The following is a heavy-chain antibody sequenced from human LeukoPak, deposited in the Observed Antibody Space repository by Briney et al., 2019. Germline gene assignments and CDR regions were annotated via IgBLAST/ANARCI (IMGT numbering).Heavy chain of an antibody. CDR1: GFTFSSYA. V-gene: IGHV3-23*01. Sequence: GGSLRLSCAASGFTFSSYAMSWVRQAPGKGLDWVSAISGSGGRTYYADSVKGRFTISRDNSKNTVYLQLNSLRVEDTAVYYCAKGVDYYGSGGYYEGFDSWGQGTLATVSS. J-gene: IGHJ4*02. CDR2: ISGSGGRT. D-gene: IGHD3-22*01. CDR3: AKGVDYYGSGGYYEGFDS.